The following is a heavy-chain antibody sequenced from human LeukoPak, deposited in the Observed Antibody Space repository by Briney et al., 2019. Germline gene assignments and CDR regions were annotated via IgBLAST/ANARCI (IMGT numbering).Heavy chain of an antibody. V-gene: IGHV3-48*02. CDR3: ARWRGDYSSGPN. D-gene: IGHD6-19*01. CDR1: GFTFSSYS. Sequence: PGGSLRLSCAASGFTFSSYSMNWVRQAPGKGLEWVSYISSSSTIYYADSVKGRFTISRDNAKNSLYLQMNGLRDEDTAVYYCARWRGDYSSGPNWGQGTLVTVSS. J-gene: IGHJ4*02. CDR2: ISSSSTI.